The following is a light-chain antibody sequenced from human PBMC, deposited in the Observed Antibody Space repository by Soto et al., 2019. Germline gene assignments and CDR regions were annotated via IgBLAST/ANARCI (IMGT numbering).Light chain of an antibody. Sequence: DIQMTQSPSSLSASVGDRVTITCRASQNINTYLNRYQQKPGKAPQLLIFAASSLQSGVPSMFSGSGSRTDFTLTISSLQPEDFASYYCQQSSTAPFPFGPGTKSGYQT. J-gene: IGKJ3*01. CDR2: AAS. CDR1: QNINTY. V-gene: IGKV1-39*01. CDR3: QQSSTAPFP.